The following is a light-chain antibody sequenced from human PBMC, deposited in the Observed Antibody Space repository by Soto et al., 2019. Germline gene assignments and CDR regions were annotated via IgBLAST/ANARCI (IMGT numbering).Light chain of an antibody. CDR2: EVS. V-gene: IGLV2-14*01. CDR3: SSYRSSSTYV. J-gene: IGLJ1*01. CDR1: SSDVGAYNY. Sequence: SVLTQPASVSGSPGQSITVSCTGTSSDVGAYNYVSWYRQYPGKAPKLIIYEVSNRPSGVSNRFSGSKSANTASLTISGLQAEDEADYYCSSYRSSSTYVFGTGTKLTVL.